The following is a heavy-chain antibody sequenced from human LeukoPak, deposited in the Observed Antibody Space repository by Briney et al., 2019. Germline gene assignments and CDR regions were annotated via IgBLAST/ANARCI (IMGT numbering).Heavy chain of an antibody. CDR1: GFTFRSYW. Sequence: GGSLRLSCAASGFTFRSYWMHWVRQAPGKGLVWVSRSNSDGTSTTYADSVKGRFTVSRDNAKNTLYPQMNSLRAEDTAVYYCAREDFNDYYFDYWGQGTLVTVSS. V-gene: IGHV3-74*01. CDR2: SNSDGTST. J-gene: IGHJ4*02. D-gene: IGHD2-21*02. CDR3: AREDFNDYYFDY.